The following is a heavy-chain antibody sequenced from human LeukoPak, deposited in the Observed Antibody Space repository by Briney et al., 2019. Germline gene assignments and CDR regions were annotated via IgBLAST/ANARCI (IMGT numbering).Heavy chain of an antibody. J-gene: IGHJ3*02. V-gene: IGHV3-23*01. D-gene: IGHD1-26*01. CDR2: ISGSGWST. CDR3: ASIWQDSGSSDAFDI. Sequence: GGSLRLAVAASGCSFSSYAMSGVRQAPGDGLEWVSAISGSGWSTCDAYSVKCRFTISRDNSKNTLYLQMHSLRAEDTAVYYSASIWQDSGSSDAFDIWGQGTMVTVSS. CDR1: GCSFSSYA.